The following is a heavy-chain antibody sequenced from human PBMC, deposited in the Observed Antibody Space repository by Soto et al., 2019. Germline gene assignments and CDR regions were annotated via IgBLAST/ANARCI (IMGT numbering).Heavy chain of an antibody. CDR3: AAPGGDGYNFGY. J-gene: IGHJ4*02. CDR1: GLTFTSSA. Sequence: SVKVSCKASGLTFTSSAVQWVRQARGQRLEWIGWIVVGSGNTNYAQKFQERVTITRDMSTSTAYMELSSLRSEDTAVYYCAAPGGDGYNFGYWGQGTLVTVSS. D-gene: IGHD5-12*01. V-gene: IGHV1-58*01. CDR2: IVVGSGNT.